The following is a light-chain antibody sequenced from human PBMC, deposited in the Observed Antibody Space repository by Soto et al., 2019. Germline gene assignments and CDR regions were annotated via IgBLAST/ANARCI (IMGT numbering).Light chain of an antibody. CDR3: QQYGYSPKT. J-gene: IGKJ2*01. V-gene: IGKV3-20*01. CDR2: AAS. CDR1: QSVSSGY. Sequence: EIVLTQSPGTLSLSPGERATLSCRASQSVSSGYLAWYQQKPGQAPRLLIYAASTRATGIPDRFSGSASGTDFTLTISRLEPEDFAVCYCQQYGYSPKTFGQGTKLEIK.